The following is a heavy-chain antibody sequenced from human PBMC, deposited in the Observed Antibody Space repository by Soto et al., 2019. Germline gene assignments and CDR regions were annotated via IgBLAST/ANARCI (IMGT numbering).Heavy chain of an antibody. Sequence: EVQLLESGGGLVQPGGSLRLSCAASGFTFSSYAMSWVHQAPGKGLEWVSAISGSGGSTYYADSVKGRFTISRDNSKNTLYLQMNSLRAEDTAVYYCAKEGRGGYSTRRGYFDYWGQGTLVTVSS. CDR2: ISGSGGST. D-gene: IGHD6-13*01. CDR1: GFTFSSYA. CDR3: AKEGRGGYSTRRGYFDY. V-gene: IGHV3-23*01. J-gene: IGHJ4*02.